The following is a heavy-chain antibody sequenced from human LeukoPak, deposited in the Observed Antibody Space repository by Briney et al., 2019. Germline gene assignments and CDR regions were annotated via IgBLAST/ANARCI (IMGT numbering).Heavy chain of an antibody. CDR2: IYHSGST. CDR1: GYSISSGYY. Sequence: PSETLSLTCTVSGYSISSGYYWGWIRQPPGKGLEWIGSIYHSGSTYYNPSLKSRVTISVDTSKNQFSLKLSSVTAADTAMYYCARGGSSGWYRGDYWGQGTLVTVSS. D-gene: IGHD6-19*01. CDR3: ARGGSSGWYRGDY. J-gene: IGHJ4*02. V-gene: IGHV4-38-2*02.